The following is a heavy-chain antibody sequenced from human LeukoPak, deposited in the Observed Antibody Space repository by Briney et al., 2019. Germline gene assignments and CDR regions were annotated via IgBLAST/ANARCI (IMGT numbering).Heavy chain of an antibody. CDR1: GFSFSSYV. D-gene: IGHD5-24*01. V-gene: IGHV3-23*01. J-gene: IGHJ4*02. Sequence: PGGSLRLSCAASGFSFSSYVMSWVRQAPGKGLGWVSTVSASGRATYYADSVKGRFTVSRDNSKNTVFLQMSSLRAEDTAVYYCAKTGTEEGYGIYFDHWGQGTLVTVSS. CDR3: AKTGTEEGYGIYFDH. CDR2: VSASGRAT.